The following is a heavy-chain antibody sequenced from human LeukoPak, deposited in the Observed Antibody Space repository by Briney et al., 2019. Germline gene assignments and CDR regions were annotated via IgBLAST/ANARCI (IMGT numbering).Heavy chain of an antibody. Sequence: SETLSLTCTVSGASISSGAYSWSWVRQHPGKGLEWIAYIYYSGNTYYNPSLKRRVTISVDTSKNQFSLKLSSVTAADTAVYYCARTITVFGALGYFDYWGQGTLVTVSS. CDR3: ARTITVFGALGYFDY. V-gene: IGHV4-31*03. CDR2: IYYSGNT. J-gene: IGHJ4*02. CDR1: GASISSGAYS. D-gene: IGHD3-3*01.